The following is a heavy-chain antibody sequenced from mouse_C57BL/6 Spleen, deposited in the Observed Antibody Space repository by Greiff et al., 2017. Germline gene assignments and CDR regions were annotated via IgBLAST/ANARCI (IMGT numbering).Heavy chain of an antibody. CDR3: ARAIYSYFDY. CDR1: GFTFSDYY. V-gene: IGHV5-16*01. J-gene: IGHJ2*01. CDR2: INYDGSST. Sequence: EVKLMESEGGLVQPGSSMKLSCTASGFTFSDYYMAWVRQVPEKGLEWVANINYDGSSTYYLDSLKSRFIISRDNAKNILYLQMSSLKSEDTATYYCARAIYSYFDYWGQGTTLTVSS. D-gene: IGHD2-1*01.